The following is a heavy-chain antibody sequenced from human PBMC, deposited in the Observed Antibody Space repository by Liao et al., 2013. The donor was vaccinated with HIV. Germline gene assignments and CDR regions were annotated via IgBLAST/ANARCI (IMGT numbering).Heavy chain of an antibody. D-gene: IGHD3-22*01. J-gene: IGHJ4*02. CDR2: IYLSGNT. V-gene: IGHV4-30-2*01. CDR1: DGSISSGGYS. Sequence: QLQLQESGSGLVKPSQTLSLTCAVSDGSISSGGYSWSWIRQPPGKGLEWIGYIYLSGNTHYNPSLKRRVTITLELSKRQFSLRLTSVTAADTAVYYCARAYDSGGYYYSHYFVLLGPGNPGHRLL. CDR3: ARAYDSGGYYYSHYFVL.